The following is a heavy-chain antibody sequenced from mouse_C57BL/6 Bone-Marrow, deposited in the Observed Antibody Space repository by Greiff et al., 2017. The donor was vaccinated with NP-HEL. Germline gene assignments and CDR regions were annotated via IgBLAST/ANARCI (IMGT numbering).Heavy chain of an antibody. J-gene: IGHJ1*03. Sequence: VPLQQSGAELVRPGASVKLSCTASGFNIKDDYMHWVKQRPEQGLEWIGWIDPENGDTEYASKFQGKATITADTSSNTAYLQLSSLTSEDTAVYYCTTWATTVVATRYFDVWGTGTTVTVSS. CDR2: IDPENGDT. V-gene: IGHV14-4*01. CDR1: GFNIKDDY. D-gene: IGHD1-1*01. CDR3: TTWATTVVATRYFDV.